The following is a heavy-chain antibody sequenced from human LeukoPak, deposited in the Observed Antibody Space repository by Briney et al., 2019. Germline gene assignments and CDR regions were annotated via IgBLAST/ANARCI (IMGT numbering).Heavy chain of an antibody. CDR2: IKQDGSEK. J-gene: IGHJ4*02. CDR3: AREKDGVVVVPAAIDY. Sequence: QSGGSLRLSCAASGFTFSSYWTSWVRQAPGKGLEWVANIKQDGSEKYYVDSVQGRFTSSRDNAKNPLYLQMNSLRAEDTAVYYCAREKDGVVVVPAAIDYWGQGTLVTVSS. V-gene: IGHV3-7*03. D-gene: IGHD2-2*01. CDR1: GFTFSSYW.